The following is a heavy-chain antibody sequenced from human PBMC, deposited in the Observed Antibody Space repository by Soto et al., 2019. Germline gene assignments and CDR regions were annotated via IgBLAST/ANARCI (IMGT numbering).Heavy chain of an antibody. V-gene: IGHV4-39*01. CDR3: ARQVAVAAQIYYGMDV. CDR1: GGSISSSSYY. J-gene: IGHJ6*02. Sequence: SETLSLTCTVSGGSISSSSYYWGWIRQPPGKGLEWIGSIYYSGSTYYNPSLKSRVTISVDTSKNQFSLKLSSVTAADTAVYYCARQVAVAAQIYYGMDVWGQGTTVTVSS. D-gene: IGHD2-15*01. CDR2: IYYSGST.